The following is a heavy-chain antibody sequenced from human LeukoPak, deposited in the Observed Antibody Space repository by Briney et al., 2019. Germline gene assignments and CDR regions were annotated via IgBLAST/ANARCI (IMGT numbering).Heavy chain of an antibody. J-gene: IGHJ3*02. CDR1: GFTFSDYY. V-gene: IGHV3-11*04. Sequence: PGGSLRLSCAASGFTFSDYYMSWIRQAPGKGLEWVSYISSSGSTIYYADSVKGRFTISRDNAKNSLFLRMYTLSPEDTAVYYCARSPYSESYYGDALDIWGQGTMVTVSS. D-gene: IGHD1-26*01. CDR3: ARSPYSESYYGDALDI. CDR2: ISSSGSTI.